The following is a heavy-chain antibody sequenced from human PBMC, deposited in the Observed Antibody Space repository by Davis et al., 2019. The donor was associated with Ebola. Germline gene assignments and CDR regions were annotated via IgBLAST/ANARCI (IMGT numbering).Heavy chain of an antibody. CDR1: GFSLSNARMG. J-gene: IGHJ5*02. CDR3: ARITHYCTGGVCYIWFDP. Sequence: SGPTLVKPPETLTLTCTVSGFSLSNARMGVSWIRQPPGKALEWLAHIFSNDEKSYSTSLKSRLTISKDTSKSQVVLTMTNMDPVDTATYYCARITHYCTGGVCYIWFDPWGQGTLVTVSS. V-gene: IGHV2-26*01. D-gene: IGHD2-8*02. CDR2: IFSNDEK.